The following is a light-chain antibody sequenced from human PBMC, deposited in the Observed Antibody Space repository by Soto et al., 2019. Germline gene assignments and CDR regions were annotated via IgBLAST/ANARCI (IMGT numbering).Light chain of an antibody. J-gene: IGKJ1*01. CDR3: QQSYNIPRAT. V-gene: IGKV1-39*01. CDR1: QSISIY. CDR2: AAS. Sequence: DIQMTQSPSSLSASVGDRFTITCRASQSISIYLNWYQQKPGKAPKVLIYAASSLQSGVPPRFSGSGSGTDFTLTISSLQPEDFATYFCQQSYNIPRATFGQGTKVDIK.